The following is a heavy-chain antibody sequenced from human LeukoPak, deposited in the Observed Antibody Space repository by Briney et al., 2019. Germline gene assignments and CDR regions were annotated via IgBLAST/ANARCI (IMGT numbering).Heavy chain of an antibody. D-gene: IGHD1-7*01. CDR2: IYYSGST. J-gene: IGHJ3*02. CDR3: ARDLGNYRAHAFDI. CDR1: GGSISSYY. Sequence: SETLSLTCTVSGGSISSYYWSWIRQPPGKGLEWIGYIYYSGSTNYNPSLKSRVTISVDTSKNQFSLQLNSVTPEDTAVYYCARDLGNYRAHAFDIWGQGTMVTVSS. V-gene: IGHV4-59*12.